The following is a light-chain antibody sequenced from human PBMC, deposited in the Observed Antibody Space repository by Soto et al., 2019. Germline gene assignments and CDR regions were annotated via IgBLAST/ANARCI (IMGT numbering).Light chain of an antibody. CDR1: QDIRNY. CDR2: DAS. Sequence: DIQMTQSPSSLSASVGDRVTITCQASQDIRNYINWYQQKPGKAPKLLIYDASNLETGVPSRFSGSGSGTDFTFTISSLQAEDIATYSCQQYDNVGPLTFGGGTKVEIK. CDR3: QQYDNVGPLT. J-gene: IGKJ4*01. V-gene: IGKV1-33*01.